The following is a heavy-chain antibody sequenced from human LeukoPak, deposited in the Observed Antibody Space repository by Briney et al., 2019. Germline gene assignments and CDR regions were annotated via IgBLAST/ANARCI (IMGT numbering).Heavy chain of an antibody. D-gene: IGHD6-19*01. Sequence: GRSLRLSCAASGFTFSNYGMHWVRQAPGKGLEWVAGIAYDGSNEYYAEFVKGRFTISRDNSKNTLYLQMYSLRAEDTAVYFCAKDQGIAVAGTDDAFDIWGQGTRVTVSS. CDR3: AKDQGIAVAGTDDAFDI. CDR2: IAYDGSNE. J-gene: IGHJ3*02. V-gene: IGHV3-30*18. CDR1: GFTFSNYG.